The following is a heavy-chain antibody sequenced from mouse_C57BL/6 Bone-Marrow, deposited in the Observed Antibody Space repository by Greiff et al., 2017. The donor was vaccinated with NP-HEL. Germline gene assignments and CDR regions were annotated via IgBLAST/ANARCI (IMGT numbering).Heavy chain of an antibody. V-gene: IGHV6-6*01. D-gene: IGHD1-1*01. CDR2: IRNKANNHAT. CDR3: TAITTVVGDFDY. Sequence: EVHLVESGGGLVQPGGSMKLSCAASGFTFSDAWMDWVRQSPEKGLEWVAEIRNKANNHATYYAESVKGRFTISRDDSKSSVYLQMNSLRAEDTGIYYCTAITTVVGDFDYWGQGTTLTVSS. J-gene: IGHJ2*01. CDR1: GFTFSDAW.